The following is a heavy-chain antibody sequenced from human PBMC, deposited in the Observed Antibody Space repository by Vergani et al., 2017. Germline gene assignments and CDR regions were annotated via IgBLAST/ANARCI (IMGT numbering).Heavy chain of an antibody. V-gene: IGHV6-1*01. CDR3: ARVVEYSSSVGSYFDY. CDR2: TYYRSKWYN. J-gene: IGHJ4*02. D-gene: IGHD6-6*01. CDR1: GDSVSSNSAA. Sequence: QVQLQQSGPGLVKPSQTLSLTCAISGDSVSSNSAAWNWIRQSPSRGLEWLGRTYYRSKWYNDYAVSVKSRITINPDKSKNQFSLKLNSVTPEDTAVYYCARVVEYSSSVGSYFDYWGQGTLVTVSS.